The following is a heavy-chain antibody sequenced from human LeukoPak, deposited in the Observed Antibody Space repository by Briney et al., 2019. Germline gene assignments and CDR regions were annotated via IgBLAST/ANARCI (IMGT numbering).Heavy chain of an antibody. J-gene: IGHJ4*02. CDR2: IYYSGST. CDR1: GGSISSYY. Sequence: SETLSLTCTVSGGSISSYYWSWIRQPPGKGLEWIGYIYYSGSTNYNPSLESRVTISVDTSKNQFSLKLSSVTAADTAVYYCARLPRVATGFDYWGQGTLVTVSS. D-gene: IGHD5-12*01. V-gene: IGHV4-59*01. CDR3: ARLPRVATGFDY.